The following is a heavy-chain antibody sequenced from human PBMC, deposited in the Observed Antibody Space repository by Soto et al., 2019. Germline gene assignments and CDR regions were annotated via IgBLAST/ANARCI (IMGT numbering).Heavy chain of an antibody. CDR3: ARGGVIENYFDY. J-gene: IGHJ4*02. CDR1: GGSISSYY. D-gene: IGHD3-16*02. V-gene: IGHV4-59*01. Sequence: ETLSLTCTFSGGSISSYYWSWIRQPPGKGLEWIGYIYYSGSTNYNPSLKSRVTISVDTSKNQFSLKLSSVTAADTAVYYCARGGVIENYFDYWGQGTLVTVSS. CDR2: IYYSGST.